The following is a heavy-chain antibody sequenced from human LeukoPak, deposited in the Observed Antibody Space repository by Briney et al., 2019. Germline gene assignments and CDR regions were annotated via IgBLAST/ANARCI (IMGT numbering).Heavy chain of an antibody. CDR3: TRYTPGIASSVSGG. CDR2: IYSGGNT. J-gene: IGHJ4*02. CDR1: AFSVSDNY. D-gene: IGHD6-13*01. V-gene: IGHV3-53*01. Sequence: GGSLRLSRTASAFSVSDNYMNWVRQAPGKGLEWVALIYSGGNTHYADSVKGRFTISRDNSKNTLYLQMSSLRVEDTAVYYCTRYTPGIASSVSGGWGQRTLVTVSS.